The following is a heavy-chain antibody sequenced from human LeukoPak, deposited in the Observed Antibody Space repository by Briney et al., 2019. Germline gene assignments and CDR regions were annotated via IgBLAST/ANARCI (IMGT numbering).Heavy chain of an antibody. CDR2: ISAYNGNT. CDR3: ARDYCDYEELDAIDM. CDR1: GYTFTSYG. Sequence: EASVKVSCKASGYTFTSYGISWLRQAPGQGLEWMGWISAYNGNTNYAQKLQGRVTMTTDTSTSTAYMELRSLRSDDTAVYYCARDYCDYEELDAIDMWNRAPMVTVS. J-gene: IGHJ3*02. V-gene: IGHV1-18*01. D-gene: IGHD4-17*01.